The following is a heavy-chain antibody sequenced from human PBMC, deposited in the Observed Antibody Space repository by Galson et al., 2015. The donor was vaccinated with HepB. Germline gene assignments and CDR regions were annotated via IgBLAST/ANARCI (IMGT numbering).Heavy chain of an antibody. CDR3: AKGPGIAVARFDY. CDR2: IRYDGSNK. Sequence: SLRLSCAASGFTFSSYGMHWVRQAPGKGLEWVAFIRYDGSNKYYADSVKGRFTISRDNSKNTLYLQMNSLRAEDTAVYYCAKGPGIAVARFDYWGQGTLSPSPQ. CDR1: GFTFSSYG. J-gene: IGHJ4*02. V-gene: IGHV3-30*02. D-gene: IGHD6-19*01.